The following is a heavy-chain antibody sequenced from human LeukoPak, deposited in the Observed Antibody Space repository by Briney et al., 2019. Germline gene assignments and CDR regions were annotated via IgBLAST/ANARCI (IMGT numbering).Heavy chain of an antibody. J-gene: IGHJ4*02. D-gene: IGHD3-9*01. CDR2: IYYSGTS. CDR3: ARRGDISTDYAFDY. V-gene: IGHV4-39*02. Sequence: SETLSLTCSVSGGSINSDSHHWDWIRQAPGKGLEWIGNIYYSGTSSYNPSLKSRVTISVDTSKNHFSLRPTSVTAADTAVYYCARRGDISTDYAFDYWGQGTLVTVSS. CDR1: GGSINSDSHH.